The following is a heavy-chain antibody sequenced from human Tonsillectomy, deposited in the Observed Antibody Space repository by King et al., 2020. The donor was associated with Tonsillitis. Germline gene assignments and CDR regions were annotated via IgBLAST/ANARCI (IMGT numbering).Heavy chain of an antibody. D-gene: IGHD2-8*01. Sequence: VQLLESGGGLVQPGGSLRLSCAASGCTFSNYAMSWVGQAPGKGLEWVSFIIGGGGSTFYADSVKGRFTISRDNSKNTLLWQLSSLRAEDTALYYCAKDFFRRDGDYVDYWGQGTLVTVSS. CDR3: AKDFFRRDGDYVDY. V-gene: IGHV3-23*01. J-gene: IGHJ4*02. CDR2: IIGGGGST. CDR1: GCTFSNYA.